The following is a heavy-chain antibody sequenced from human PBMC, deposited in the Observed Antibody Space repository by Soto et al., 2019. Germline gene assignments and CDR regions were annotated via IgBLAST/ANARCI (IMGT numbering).Heavy chain of an antibody. CDR3: ARHKEAIAAAGTYYYYYGMDV. D-gene: IGHD6-13*01. CDR1: GYSFTSYW. CDR2: IDPSDSYT. Sequence: GESLKISCKRSGYSFTSYWISWVRQMPGKGLEWMGRIDPSDSYTNYSPSFQGHVTISADKSISTAYLQWSSLKASDTAMYYCARHKEAIAAAGTYYYYYGMDVWGQGTTVTVSS. J-gene: IGHJ6*02. V-gene: IGHV5-10-1*01.